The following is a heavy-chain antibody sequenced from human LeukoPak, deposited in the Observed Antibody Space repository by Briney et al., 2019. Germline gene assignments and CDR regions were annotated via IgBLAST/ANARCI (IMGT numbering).Heavy chain of an antibody. D-gene: IGHD3-9*01. CDR2: IKHSGST. V-gene: IGHV4-34*01. J-gene: IGHJ4*02. CDR1: GGSFRGYY. Sequence: SETLFLTCAVYGGSFRGYYWSWIRQPPGKGLEWIGEIKHSGSTNYNPSLKSRATISVDTSKNQFSLKLSSVTAADTAVYYCARNPVRYFDWWADYWGQGTLVTVSS. CDR3: ARNPVRYFDWWADY.